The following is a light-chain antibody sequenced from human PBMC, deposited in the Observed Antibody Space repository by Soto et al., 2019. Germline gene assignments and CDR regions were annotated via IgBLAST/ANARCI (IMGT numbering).Light chain of an antibody. Sequence: QSALTQPASVSGSPGQSITISCTGTSRDVGGYNYVSWHQQHPGKAPKVIITEVSNRPSGVSNRFSGSKSGNTASLTISGLQAEDEADYYCSSYISSSTFVVFGVGTKVTVL. V-gene: IGLV2-14*01. J-gene: IGLJ2*01. CDR3: SSYISSSTFVV. CDR2: EVS. CDR1: SRDVGGYNY.